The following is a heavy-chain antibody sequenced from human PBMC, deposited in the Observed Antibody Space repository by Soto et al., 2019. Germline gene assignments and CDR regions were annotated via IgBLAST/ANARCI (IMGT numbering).Heavy chain of an antibody. J-gene: IGHJ4*02. CDR3: ARMSDGTCYGCDDY. Sequence: EVQLVESGGGVVQPGGSRRLSCAASGFPFSYYAIHWVRQAPGKGLEYVSAIRSNGGRASYANSVRGRFTIARDDSKTTVYLRMGRLRDEDMAVYAWARMSDGTCYGCDDYGGQGTLVTVSS. CDR2: IRSNGGRA. D-gene: IGHD2-15*01. CDR1: GFPFSYYA. V-gene: IGHV3-64*01.